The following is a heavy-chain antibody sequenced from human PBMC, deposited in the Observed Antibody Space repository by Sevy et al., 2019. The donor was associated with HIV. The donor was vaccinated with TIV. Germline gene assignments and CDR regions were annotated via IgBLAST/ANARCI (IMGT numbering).Heavy chain of an antibody. J-gene: IGHJ3*02. Sequence: GGSLRLSCAASGFTFSSYGMHWVRQVPGKGLEWVAVISYDGSNKYYADSVKGRFTISRDNSKNTLYLQMNSLRAEDTAVYYCAKDRTRGELWVPDAFDIWGQGTMVTVSS. CDR2: ISYDGSNK. V-gene: IGHV3-30*18. D-gene: IGHD3-16*01. CDR1: GFTFSSYG. CDR3: AKDRTRGELWVPDAFDI.